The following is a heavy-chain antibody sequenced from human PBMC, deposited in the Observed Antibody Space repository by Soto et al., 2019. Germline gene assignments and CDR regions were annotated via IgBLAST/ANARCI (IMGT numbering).Heavy chain of an antibody. Sequence: VGSLRLSCAASGFTFSGYAMHWVRQAPGKGLEWVAVISHDGYNENYADSVKGRFTISRDDSKNTLYLQMNGLRAEDTAVYYCVRDMRGVTIYGVIEYYYYGLDVWGQGTTVTVSS. D-gene: IGHD3-3*01. CDR2: ISHDGYNE. J-gene: IGHJ6*02. V-gene: IGHV3-30-3*01. CDR3: VRDMRGVTIYGVIEYYYYGLDV. CDR1: GFTFSGYA.